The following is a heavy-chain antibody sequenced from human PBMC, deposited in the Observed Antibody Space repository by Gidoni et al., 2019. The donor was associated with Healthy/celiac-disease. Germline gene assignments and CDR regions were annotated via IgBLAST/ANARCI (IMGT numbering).Heavy chain of an antibody. D-gene: IGHD1-20*01. Sequence: QVQLVQSGAEVKKPGSSVKVSCKASGGTFSSYAISWVRQAPGQGLEWMGGIIPIFGTANYAQKFQGRVTITADESTSTAYMELSSLRSEDTAVYYCARDHPNWNTVSGPYYYYMDVWGKGTTVTVSS. CDR2: IIPIFGTA. V-gene: IGHV1-69*01. CDR1: GGTFSSYA. J-gene: IGHJ6*03. CDR3: ARDHPNWNTVSGPYYYYMDV.